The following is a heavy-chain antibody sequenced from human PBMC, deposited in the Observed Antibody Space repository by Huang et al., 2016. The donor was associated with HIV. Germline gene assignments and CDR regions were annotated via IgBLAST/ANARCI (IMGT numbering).Heavy chain of an antibody. CDR1: GGSISSHY. Sequence: QVQLQESGPGLVKPSETLSLTCSVSGGSISSHYWSWIRQPPGEGLEWIGSIYYSGVSNYSPSRKSRVFISVETSRNQFALKLSSVTAAETAVYYCARDRRHCSGGSCYYSDYWGHGTLVTVSS. CDR3: ARDRRHCSGGSCYYSDY. CDR2: IYYSGVS. D-gene: IGHD2-15*01. V-gene: IGHV4-59*11. J-gene: IGHJ4*01.